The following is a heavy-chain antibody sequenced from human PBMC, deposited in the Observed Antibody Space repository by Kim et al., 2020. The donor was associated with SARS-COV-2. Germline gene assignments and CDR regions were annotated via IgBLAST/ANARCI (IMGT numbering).Heavy chain of an antibody. CDR1: GFTFSNAW. CDR2: IKSKTDGGTT. V-gene: IGHV3-15*01. J-gene: IGHJ5*02. Sequence: GGSLRLSCAASGFTFSNAWMSWVRQAPGKGLEWVGRIKSKTDGGTTDYAAPVKGRFTISRDDSKNTLYLQMNSLKTEDTAVYYCTLGRGGGGYSYRNGIDPWGQGTLVTVSS. CDR3: TLGRGGGGYSYRNGIDP. D-gene: IGHD5-18*01.